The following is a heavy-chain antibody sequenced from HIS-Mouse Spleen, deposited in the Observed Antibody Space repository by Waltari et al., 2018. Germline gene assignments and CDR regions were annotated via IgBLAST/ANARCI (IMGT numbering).Heavy chain of an antibody. CDR3: AREIPYSSSWYDWYFDL. D-gene: IGHD6-13*01. CDR2: IYYSGST. J-gene: IGHJ2*01. CDR1: GGSISRSRSY. Sequence: QLQLQESGPGLVKPSETLSLTCTVPGGSISRSRSYWGWIRQPPGQGLEWIGSIYYSGSTYYNPSLKSRVTISVDTSKNQFSLKLSSVTAADTAVYYCAREIPYSSSWYDWYFDLWGRGTLVTVSS. V-gene: IGHV4-39*07.